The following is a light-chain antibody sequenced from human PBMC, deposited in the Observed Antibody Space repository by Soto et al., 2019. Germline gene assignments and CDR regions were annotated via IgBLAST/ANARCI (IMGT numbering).Light chain of an antibody. CDR3: CSYAGRSTVV. CDR2: EVN. J-gene: IGLJ2*01. CDR1: SGDVGTYNL. Sequence: QSALTQPASVSGSPGQSITISCTGSSGDVGTYNLVSWYQQHPGRAPKLIIFEVNKRPSGVSNRFSGSKSGNTASLAISGLQADDEADYHCCSYAGRSTVVCGGGTKLTVL. V-gene: IGLV2-23*02.